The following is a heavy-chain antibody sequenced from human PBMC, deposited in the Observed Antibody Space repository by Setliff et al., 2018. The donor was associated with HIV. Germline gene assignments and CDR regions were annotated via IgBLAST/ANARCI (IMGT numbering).Heavy chain of an antibody. J-gene: IGHJ3*02. Sequence: PGGSLRLSCAASGFTFRNYNFNWVRQAPGRGLEWVSSISIGSGAAIYYAESVQGRFTISRDNAKNSLYLQMSGLRVDDTAVYFCARDLDYYGPSEAFDIWGQGTMVTVSS. V-gene: IGHV3-21*01. CDR1: GFTFRNYN. CDR3: ARDLDYYGPSEAFDI. CDR2: ISIGSGAAI. D-gene: IGHD3-10*01.